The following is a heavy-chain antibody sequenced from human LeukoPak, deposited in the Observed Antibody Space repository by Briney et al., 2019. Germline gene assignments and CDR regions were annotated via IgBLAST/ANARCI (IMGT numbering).Heavy chain of an antibody. CDR1: GYSFTSYW. Sequence: GESLKISCTGSGYSFTSYWIGWVRQMPGKGLEWMGIIYPGDSDTRYSPSFQGQVTISADKSISTAYLQWSSLKASDTAMYYCARRVRSKGATPKAGAFDIWGQGTMVTVSS. D-gene: IGHD1-26*01. V-gene: IGHV5-51*01. J-gene: IGHJ3*02. CDR3: ARRVRSKGATPKAGAFDI. CDR2: IYPGDSDT.